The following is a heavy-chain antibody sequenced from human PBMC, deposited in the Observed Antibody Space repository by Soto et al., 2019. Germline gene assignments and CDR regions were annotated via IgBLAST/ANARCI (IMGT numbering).Heavy chain of an antibody. CDR3: ARREIQGPIDY. CDR1: GYPISSSNW. D-gene: IGHD1-26*01. CDR2: IYYSGTT. J-gene: IGHJ4*02. V-gene: IGHV4-28*01. Sequence: QVQLQESGPGLVKPSDTLSLTCAVSGYPISSSNWWGWIRQPPGKGLEWIGYIYYSGTTYYNPSLKSRVTMSVDTSKTQFSLKLTSVTAVDTAVYYCARREIQGPIDYWGQGTLVTVSS.